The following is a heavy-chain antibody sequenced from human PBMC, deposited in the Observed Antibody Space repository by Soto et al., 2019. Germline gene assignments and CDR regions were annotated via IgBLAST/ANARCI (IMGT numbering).Heavy chain of an antibody. D-gene: IGHD3-22*01. J-gene: IGHJ4*02. CDR2: ISSSSSYI. Sequence: GGSLRLSCAASGFIISSYSMNWVRQAPWKGLEWVSSISSSSSYIYYADSVKGRFTISRDNAKNSVYLQMNSLRAEDTAVYFCARAYFYDTSGYYFLDYWGQGTLVTVS. CDR1: GFIISSYS. V-gene: IGHV3-21*01. CDR3: ARAYFYDTSGYYFLDY.